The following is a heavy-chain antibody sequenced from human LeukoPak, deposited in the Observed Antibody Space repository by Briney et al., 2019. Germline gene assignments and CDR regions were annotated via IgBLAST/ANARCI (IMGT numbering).Heavy chain of an antibody. Sequence: PGRSLRLSCAASGFTFSSYGMHWVRQAPGKGLEWVAVIWFDGSNKYYADSVTGRFTISRDNSKNTLYLQMNSLRAEDTAAYYCARVPRGSSLTPGDYLGQGTLVTVPS. D-gene: IGHD6-13*01. CDR3: ARVPRGSSLTPGDY. V-gene: IGHV3-33*01. J-gene: IGHJ4*02. CDR1: GFTFSSYG. CDR2: IWFDGSNK.